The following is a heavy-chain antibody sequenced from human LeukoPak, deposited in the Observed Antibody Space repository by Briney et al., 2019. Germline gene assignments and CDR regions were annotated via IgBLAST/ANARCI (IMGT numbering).Heavy chain of an antibody. D-gene: IGHD2/OR15-2a*01. CDR3: ARIVRSTTSFDY. Sequence: SETPSLTCTVSGGSISSSSYYWAWIRQPPGKGLKWIGSIYYSGSTYYNPSLESRVTISVDTSKNQFSLKLSSVTAADTAVYYCARIVRSTTSFDYWGQGTLVTVSS. J-gene: IGHJ4*02. CDR1: GGSISSSSYY. CDR2: IYYSGST. V-gene: IGHV4-39*01.